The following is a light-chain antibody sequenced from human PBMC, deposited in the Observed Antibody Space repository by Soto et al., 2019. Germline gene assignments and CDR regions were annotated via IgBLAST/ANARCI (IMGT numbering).Light chain of an antibody. CDR3: QSYDNYNVV. J-gene: IGLJ2*01. V-gene: IGLV6-57*04. CDR1: SGNIASKY. Sequence: NFMLTHPHSVSESPGKTVTISCTRSSGNIASKYVQWYQQRPGSAPSTVIYEYYERPSGVPDRFSGAIDSSSNSASLTISGLKTEDEADYYCQSYDNYNVVFGGGTKLTFL. CDR2: EYY.